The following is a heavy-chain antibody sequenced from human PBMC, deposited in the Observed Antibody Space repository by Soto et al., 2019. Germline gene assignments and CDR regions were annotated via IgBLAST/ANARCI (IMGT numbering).Heavy chain of an antibody. D-gene: IGHD5-18*01. CDR3: ARERGLDTNYFGMDV. CDR1: GSSISSGDYY. CDR2: IYYSGST. V-gene: IGHV4-30-4*01. J-gene: IGHJ6*02. Sequence: PSETLSLTCTLAGSSISSGDYYWSWIRQPPGKGLEWIGYIYYSGSTHYNPSLKSRVTISVDTSKNQFSLKLSSVTAADTAVYYCARERGLDTNYFGMDVWGQGTTVT.